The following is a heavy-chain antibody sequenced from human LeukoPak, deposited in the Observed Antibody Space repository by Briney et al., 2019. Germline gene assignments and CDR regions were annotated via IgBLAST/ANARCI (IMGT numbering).Heavy chain of an antibody. CDR2: ISGSISGSGGST. V-gene: IGHV3-23*01. J-gene: IGHJ4*02. CDR3: AKEGIAVASFDY. CDR1: GFAFSAYA. Sequence: GASLRLSCAASGFAFSAYAMSWVPQAPGKGLKWVSAISGSISGSGGSTYYADSVKGRFTISRDNSKNTLFLQLNSLRAEDTAVYYCAKEGIAVASFDYWGQGTLVTVSS. D-gene: IGHD6-19*01.